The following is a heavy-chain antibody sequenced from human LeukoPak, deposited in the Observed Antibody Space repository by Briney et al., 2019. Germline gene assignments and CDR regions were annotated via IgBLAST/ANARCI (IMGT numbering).Heavy chain of an antibody. CDR1: GFTFSTYS. CDR2: ISYDGSKK. CDR3: ARDLGTAVGGDLGL. V-gene: IGHV3-30-3*01. J-gene: IGHJ4*02. D-gene: IGHD1-26*01. Sequence: PGRSLRLSCAPSGFTFSTYSMHWVRQAPRKGLEWVAVISYDGSKKYHGEPVKGRFTIPRDNTKNTLYLQMNSLRANDTAVYYCARDLGTAVGGDLGLWGQGTLVTVSS.